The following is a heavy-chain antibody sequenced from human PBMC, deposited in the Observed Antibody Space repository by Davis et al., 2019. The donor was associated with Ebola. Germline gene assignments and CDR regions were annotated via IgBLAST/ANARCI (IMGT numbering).Heavy chain of an antibody. V-gene: IGHV1-18*01. CDR1: GYTFTSYG. CDR2: ISAYNGNT. D-gene: IGHD2-8*01. J-gene: IGHJ6*02. CDR3: ARGTYWTNGVCPYYGMDV. Sequence: ASVKVSCKASGYTFTSYGISWVRQAPGQGLEWMGWISAYNGNTNYAQKLQGRVTLTTDTSTSTAYMELRSLRSDDTAVYYCARGTYWTNGVCPYYGMDVWGPGTTVTVAS.